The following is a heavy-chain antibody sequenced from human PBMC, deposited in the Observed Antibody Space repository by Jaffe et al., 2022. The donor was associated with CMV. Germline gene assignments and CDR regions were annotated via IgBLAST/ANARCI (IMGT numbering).Heavy chain of an antibody. D-gene: IGHD5-18*01. J-gene: IGHJ2*01. CDR2: IIPILGIA. CDR1: GGTFSSYA. V-gene: IGHV1-69*09. CDR3: ARDLGSHGFRWYFDL. Sequence: QVQLVQSGAEVKKPGSSVKVSCKASGGTFSSYAISWVRQAPGQGLEWMGRIIPILGIANYAQKFQGRVTITADKSTSTAYMELSSLRSEDTAVYYCARDLGSHGFRWYFDLWGRGTLVTVSS.